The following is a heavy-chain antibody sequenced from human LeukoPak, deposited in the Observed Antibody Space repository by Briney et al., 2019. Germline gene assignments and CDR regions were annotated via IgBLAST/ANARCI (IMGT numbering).Heavy chain of an antibody. V-gene: IGHV4-31*03. CDR2: IYYSGST. CDR1: GGSISSGGYY. Sequence: PSETLSLTCTVSGGSISSGGYYWSWIRQHPGKGLEWIGYIYYSGSTYYNPSLKSRVTISVDTSKNQFSLKLSSVTAADTAVYYCAREKGDSYGYIPVYWFDPWGQGTLVTVSS. D-gene: IGHD5-18*01. CDR3: AREKGDSYGYIPVYWFDP. J-gene: IGHJ5*02.